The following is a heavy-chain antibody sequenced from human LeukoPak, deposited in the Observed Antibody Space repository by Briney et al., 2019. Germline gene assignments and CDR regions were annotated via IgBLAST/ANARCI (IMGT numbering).Heavy chain of an antibody. D-gene: IGHD6-19*01. Sequence: SETLSLTCTVSGCSITNYYWSWLRQPPGEGLEWIGYISTSGSTSYNPSLKSRVTISLDTSKNQVSLRLSSVTAADTAVYYCARGSGWYMYWGQGALVPVSP. J-gene: IGHJ4*02. V-gene: IGHV4-4*09. CDR1: GCSITNYY. CDR3: ARGSGWYMY. CDR2: ISTSGST.